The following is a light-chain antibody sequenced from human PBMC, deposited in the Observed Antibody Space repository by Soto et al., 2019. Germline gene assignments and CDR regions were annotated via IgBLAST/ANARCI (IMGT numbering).Light chain of an antibody. CDR3: QQYNNWPFT. CDR2: GAS. V-gene: IGKV3-15*01. CDR1: QSISSN. Sequence: EIVMTQSPATLSVSPGERATLSCRASQSISSNLAWYQQKPGQAPRLLIYGASTRATGIPATVSGSGSGTAFTLTISSLQSEDFAVYYCQQYNNWPFTFGPGTKVDIK. J-gene: IGKJ3*01.